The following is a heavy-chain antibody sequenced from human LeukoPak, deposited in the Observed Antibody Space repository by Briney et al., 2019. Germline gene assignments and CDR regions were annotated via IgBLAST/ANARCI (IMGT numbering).Heavy chain of an antibody. Sequence: SETLSLTCAVSGYSISSSYYWSWIRQPPGKGLEWIGYIYYSGSTNYNPSLKSRVTISVDTSKNQFSLKLSSVTAADTAVYYCARAYSGYAQPIDYWGQGTLVTVSS. J-gene: IGHJ4*02. CDR2: IYYSGST. D-gene: IGHD5-12*01. CDR3: ARAYSGYAQPIDY. CDR1: GYSISSSYY. V-gene: IGHV4-61*01.